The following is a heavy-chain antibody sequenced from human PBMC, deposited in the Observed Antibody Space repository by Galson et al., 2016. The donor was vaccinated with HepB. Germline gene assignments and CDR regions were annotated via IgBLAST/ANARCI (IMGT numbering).Heavy chain of an antibody. D-gene: IGHD3-10*01. CDR3: AKDDGSGSLNWFDP. Sequence: SLRLSCAASGLTFRSYGMHWVRQAPGKGLEWVAVISYEGSKKYYIDSVKGRFTISRDNSKNTLYLQMNSLRAEDTAVYYCAKDDGSGSLNWFDPWGQGTLVTVSS. CDR1: GLTFRSYG. CDR2: ISYEGSKK. V-gene: IGHV3-30*18. J-gene: IGHJ5*02.